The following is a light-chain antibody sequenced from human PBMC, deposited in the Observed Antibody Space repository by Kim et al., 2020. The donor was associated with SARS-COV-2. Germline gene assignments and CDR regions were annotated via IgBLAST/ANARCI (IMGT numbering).Light chain of an antibody. Sequence: DIQLTQSPSSLSASVGDRVSITCRSSQSIDTSLHWFQQRPGKAPALLVRGASALQSDILSRFSGTGPGTDFTLTIDTLQPEDFATYYCQQSYSTPYTFGQGTKLEI. CDR2: GAS. V-gene: IGKV1-39*01. J-gene: IGKJ2*01. CDR3: QQSYSTPYT. CDR1: QSIDTS.